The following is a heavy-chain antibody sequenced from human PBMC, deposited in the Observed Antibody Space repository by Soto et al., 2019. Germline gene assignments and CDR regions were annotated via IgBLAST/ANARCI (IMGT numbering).Heavy chain of an antibody. D-gene: IGHD6-19*01. V-gene: IGHV4-59*01. CDR3: ARDRSSGWSDYYYYGMDV. CDR2: IYYSGST. Sequence: SETLSLTCTMYSQSFSDYYWNWIRQTPGKGLEWIGYIYYSGSTNYNPSLKSRVTISVDTSKNQFSLKLSSVTAADTAVYYCARDRSSGWSDYYYYGMDVWGQGTTVTVSS. CDR1: SQSFSDYY. J-gene: IGHJ6*02.